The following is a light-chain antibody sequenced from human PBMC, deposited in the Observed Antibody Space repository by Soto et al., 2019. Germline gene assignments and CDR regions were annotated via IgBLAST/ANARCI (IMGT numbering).Light chain of an antibody. Sequence: QSALTQPASVSGSPGQSITISCTGTSSDIGSYNFVSWYQQHPGKAPKFMIYDVSKRPSGVPDRFSASKSGNTASLTISGLQAEDEADYYCLSYAGSYIYVFGTGTKLTVL. J-gene: IGLJ1*01. CDR1: SSDIGSYNF. CDR2: DVS. CDR3: LSYAGSYIYV. V-gene: IGLV2-11*01.